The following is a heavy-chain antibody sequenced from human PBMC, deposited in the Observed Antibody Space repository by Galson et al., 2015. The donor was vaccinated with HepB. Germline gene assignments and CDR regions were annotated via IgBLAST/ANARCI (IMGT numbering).Heavy chain of an antibody. V-gene: IGHV3-23*01. CDR2: ISGSGGST. CDR3: AKATRPDPAAFDI. CDR1: GLTFSSYA. J-gene: IGHJ3*02. D-gene: IGHD6-6*01. Sequence: SLRLSCAASGLTFSSYAMSWVRQAPGKGLEWVSAISGSGGSTYYADSVKGRFTISRDNSKNTLYLQMNSLRAEDTAVYYCAKATRPDPAAFDIWGQGTMVTVSS.